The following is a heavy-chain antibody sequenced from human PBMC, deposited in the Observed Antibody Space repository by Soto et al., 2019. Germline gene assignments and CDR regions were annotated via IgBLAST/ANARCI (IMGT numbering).Heavy chain of an antibody. J-gene: IGHJ4*02. V-gene: IGHV3-21*01. CDR1: GFTFSSYS. CDR2: ISSSSSYI. Sequence: PGGSLRVSCAASGFTFSSYSMNWVRQDPGKGLEWVSSISSSSSYIYYADSVRGRFTISRDNAKNSLYLQMNSLRVEDSAVYYCATRPPGGTYFGVFDYWGQGTQVTVSS. CDR3: ATRPPGGTYFGVFDY. D-gene: IGHD1-26*01.